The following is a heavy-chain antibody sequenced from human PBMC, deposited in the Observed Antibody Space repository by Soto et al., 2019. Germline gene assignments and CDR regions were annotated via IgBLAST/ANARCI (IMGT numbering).Heavy chain of an antibody. V-gene: IGHV6-1*01. D-gene: IGHD6-13*01. J-gene: IGHJ5*02. Sequence: PSQTLSLTCAISGDSVSSNSAAWNWIRQSPSRGLEWLGRTYYRSKWYNDYAVSVKSRITINPDTSKNQFSLQLNSVTPEDTAVYYCARDRAAGITHAVYWFDPWGQGTLVTVSS. CDR2: TYYRSKWYN. CDR3: ARDRAAGITHAVYWFDP. CDR1: GDSVSSNSAA.